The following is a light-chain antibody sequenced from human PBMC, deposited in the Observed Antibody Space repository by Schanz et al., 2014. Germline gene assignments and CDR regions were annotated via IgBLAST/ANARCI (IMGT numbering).Light chain of an antibody. CDR3: QHRT. Sequence: DIQMTQSPSTLSASVGDRVTITCRASQSISAWLAWYQQKPGRAPKLLIYTASTLESGVPSRFSGSGLGTEFALTISSLQPDDFATYYCQHRTFGQGTKLEI. CDR2: TAS. CDR1: QSISAW. J-gene: IGKJ2*01. V-gene: IGKV1-5*03.